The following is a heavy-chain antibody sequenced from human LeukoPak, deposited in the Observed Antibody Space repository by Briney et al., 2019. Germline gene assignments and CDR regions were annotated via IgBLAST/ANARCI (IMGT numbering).Heavy chain of an antibody. V-gene: IGHV3-66*01. J-gene: IGHJ4*02. CDR1: GFTVSSNY. Sequence: GGSLRLSCAASGFTVSSNYMSWVRQAPGKGLEWVSVIYSGGSTYYADSVKGRFTISRDNSKNTLHLQMNSLRGEDTAVYYCAKAMYADYDSSDLWGQGTLVTVSS. CDR2: IYSGGST. CDR3: AKAMYADYDSSDL. D-gene: IGHD3-22*01.